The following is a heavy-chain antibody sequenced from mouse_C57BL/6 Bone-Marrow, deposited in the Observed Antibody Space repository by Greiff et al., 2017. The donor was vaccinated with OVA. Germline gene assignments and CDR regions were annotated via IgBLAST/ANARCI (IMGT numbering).Heavy chain of an antibody. CDR3: ARHPPPNYFDY. Sequence: EVQGVESGGGLVKPGGSLKLSCAASGFTFSSYTMSWVRQTPEKRLEWVATISGGGGNTYYPDSVKGRFTISRDNAKNTLYLQMSSLRSEDTALYYCARHPPPNYFDYWGQGTTLTVSS. V-gene: IGHV5-9*01. CDR1: GFTFSSYT. CDR2: ISGGGGNT. J-gene: IGHJ2*01.